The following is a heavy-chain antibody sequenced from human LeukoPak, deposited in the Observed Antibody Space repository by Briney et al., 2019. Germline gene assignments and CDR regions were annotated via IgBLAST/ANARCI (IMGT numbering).Heavy chain of an antibody. CDR2: ICPSGDII. D-gene: IGHD3-16*01. CDR1: GFPLCVYY. CDR3: TREHWAAPDH. Sequence: GGSLRLSCGACGFPLCVYYMTWIRPATGRGVEPLSFICPSGDIIQYVASVKGRLTISRDNAKSSMYLEMNSLRAEDTAVYYYTREHWAAPDHWGQGTLVTVSP. J-gene: IGHJ4*02. V-gene: IGHV3-11*01.